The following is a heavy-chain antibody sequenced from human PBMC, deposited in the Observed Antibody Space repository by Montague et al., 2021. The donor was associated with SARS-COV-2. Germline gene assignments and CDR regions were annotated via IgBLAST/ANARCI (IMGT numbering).Heavy chain of an antibody. J-gene: IGHJ4*02. CDR2: ISSSSSYI. V-gene: IGHV3-21*01. CDR1: GLTFSSSS. Sequence: SLRLSCAASGLTFSSSSMNWVRQAPGKGLEWVSSISSSSSYIYYADSVKGRFTISRDNAKNSLYLQMNSLRAEDTAVYYCARDPYSDILTGYYYYWGQGTLVTVSS. D-gene: IGHD3-9*01. CDR3: ARDPYSDILTGYYYY.